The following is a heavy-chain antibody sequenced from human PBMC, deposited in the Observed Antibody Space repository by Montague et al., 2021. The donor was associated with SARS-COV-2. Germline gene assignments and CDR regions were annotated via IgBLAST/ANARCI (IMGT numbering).Heavy chain of an antibody. D-gene: IGHD4-17*01. CDR1: GDSVWSNTAA. CDR2: TNYRSKWTS. V-gene: IGHV6-1*01. J-gene: IGHJ4*02. Sequence: CAISGDSVWSNTAAWNWIRQSPSGGLEWLGRTNYRSKWTSDYATXVEGRISIDPDTSKNQFFLHLRSVTPEDTGVYYCVRDTGSAQAGFDAWGQGNPGHRLL. CDR3: VRDTGSAQAGFDA.